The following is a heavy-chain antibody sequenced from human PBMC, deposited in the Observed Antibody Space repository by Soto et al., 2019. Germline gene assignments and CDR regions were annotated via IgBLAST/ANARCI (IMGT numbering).Heavy chain of an antibody. CDR3: ARQNYGASFYYYGMDV. J-gene: IGHJ6*02. D-gene: IGHD4-17*01. V-gene: IGHV4-39*01. CDR1: GGSISSSNYY. Sequence: SETLSLTCTVSGGSISSSNYYWDWFRQPPGRGLEWIGTIYYSGSTYYNPSLKSRVTISEDTSKNQFSLKLSSVTAADTAVYYCARQNYGASFYYYGMDVWGQGTTVTVSS. CDR2: IYYSGST.